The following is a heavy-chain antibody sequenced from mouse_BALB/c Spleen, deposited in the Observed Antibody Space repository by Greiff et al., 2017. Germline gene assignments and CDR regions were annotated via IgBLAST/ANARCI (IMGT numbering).Heavy chain of an antibody. Sequence: QVQLQQSGAELMKPGASVKISCKATGYTFSSYWIEWVKQRPGHGLEWIGEIIPGSGSTNYNEKFKGKATFTADTSSNTAYMQLSSLTSEDSAVYYCAREGTTVVAPYAMDYWGQGTSVTVSS. V-gene: IGHV1-9*01. CDR3: AREGTTVVAPYAMDY. J-gene: IGHJ4*01. CDR1: GYTFSSYW. CDR2: IIPGSGST. D-gene: IGHD1-1*01.